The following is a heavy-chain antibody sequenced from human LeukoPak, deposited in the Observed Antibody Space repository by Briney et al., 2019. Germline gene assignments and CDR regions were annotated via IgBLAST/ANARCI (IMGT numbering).Heavy chain of an antibody. CDR1: GFTFINYW. CDR2: VKQDGSEK. V-gene: IGHV3-7*01. CDR3: ARDGPPLSPTSGWFDP. D-gene: IGHD3-16*01. J-gene: IGHJ5*02. Sequence: GGSLRLSCSASGFTFINYWMSWVRQAPGKGLEWVANVKQDGSEKHYVDSVKGRFTISRDNTKNSIYLQMNSLRVEDTAVYYCARDGPPLSPTSGWFDPWGQGTLVTVSS.